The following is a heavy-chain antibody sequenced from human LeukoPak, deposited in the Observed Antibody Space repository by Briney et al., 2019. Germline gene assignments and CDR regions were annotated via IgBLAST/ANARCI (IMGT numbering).Heavy chain of an antibody. V-gene: IGHV5-51*01. D-gene: IGHD6-6*01. CDR3: ATSIAPRHYSYGLDV. J-gene: IGHJ6*01. Sequence: GESLKISCKGSGYSFISYWIGWVRQMPGKGLEWMGFIYPGDSNTRYSPSFQGQVTISADKSITTAYLQWSSLKASDTAMYYCATSIAPRHYSYGLDVWGQGTTVTVSS. CDR2: IYPGDSNT. CDR1: GYSFISYW.